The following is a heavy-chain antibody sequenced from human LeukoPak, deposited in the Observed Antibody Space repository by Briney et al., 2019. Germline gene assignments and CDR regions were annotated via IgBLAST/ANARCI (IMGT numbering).Heavy chain of an antibody. V-gene: IGHV5-51*01. CDR1: GYSFTSYW. CDR3: ARHTSIAAAGTPFDY. CDR2: IYPGDSDT. D-gene: IGHD6-13*01. Sequence: GESLKISCKVSGYSFTSYWIGWVRQMPGKGLEWMGIIYPGDSDTRYSPSFQGQVTISADKSINTAYLQWSSLKASDTAMYYCARHTSIAAAGTPFDYWGQGTLVTVSS. J-gene: IGHJ4*02.